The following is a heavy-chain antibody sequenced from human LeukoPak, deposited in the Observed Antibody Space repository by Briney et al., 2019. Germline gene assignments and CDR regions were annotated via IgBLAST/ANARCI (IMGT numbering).Heavy chain of an antibody. D-gene: IGHD1-1*01. CDR1: GFTFSTYS. V-gene: IGHV3-48*04. J-gene: IGHJ3*01. CDR3: ARDLVGTNPDSFDV. CDR2: ISSSRGTI. Sequence: GGSLRISCEASGFTFSTYSMQWVRQAPGKGLEWVSYISSSRGTIWYADSVKGRFTISRDNAKSSLYLQMNSLRAEDTGVYYCARDLVGTNPDSFDVWSQGTMVTVSS.